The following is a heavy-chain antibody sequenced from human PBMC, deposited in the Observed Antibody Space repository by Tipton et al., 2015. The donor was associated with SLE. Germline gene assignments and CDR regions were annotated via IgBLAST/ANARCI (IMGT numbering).Heavy chain of an antibody. D-gene: IGHD2-2*01. J-gene: IGHJ4*02. CDR3: AKGRYQFDY. CDR2: INWNGGST. Sequence: VQLVQSGGGLVQSGGSLRLSCAASGFTFDDYGMSWVRQAPGKGLEWVSGINWNGGSTTYADSVKGRFTISRDKSKNTLYLQVNSLGADDTALYFCAKGRYQFDYWGQGTLVTVSS. CDR1: GFTFDDYG. V-gene: IGHV3-20*04.